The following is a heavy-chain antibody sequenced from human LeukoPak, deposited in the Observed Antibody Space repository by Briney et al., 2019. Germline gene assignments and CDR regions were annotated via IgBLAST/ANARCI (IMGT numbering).Heavy chain of an antibody. Sequence: GGSLRLSCAASGFTFSSYSMNWVRQAPGRGLEWVSSISSSSSYIYYADSVKGRFTISRDNSKNTLYLQMNSLRAEDTAVYYCAKDAQYSSSYGDYWGQGTLVTVSS. J-gene: IGHJ4*02. D-gene: IGHD6-6*01. V-gene: IGHV3-21*04. CDR1: GFTFSSYS. CDR3: AKDAQYSSSYGDY. CDR2: ISSSSSYI.